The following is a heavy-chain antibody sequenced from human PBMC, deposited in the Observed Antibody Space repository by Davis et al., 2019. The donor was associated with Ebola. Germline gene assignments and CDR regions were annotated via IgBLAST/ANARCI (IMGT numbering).Heavy chain of an antibody. CDR1: GYSFTSYW. V-gene: IGHV5-51*01. CDR2: IYPGDSDT. D-gene: IGHD4/OR15-4a*01. CDR3: ARQLSYYYYGMDV. J-gene: IGHJ6*02. Sequence: GGSLRLSCKGSGYSFTSYWIGWVRQLPGKGLEWMGNIYPGDSDTRYSPSFQGQVTISADKSISTAYLQWSSLKASDTAMYYCARQLSYYYYGMDVWGQGTTVTVSS.